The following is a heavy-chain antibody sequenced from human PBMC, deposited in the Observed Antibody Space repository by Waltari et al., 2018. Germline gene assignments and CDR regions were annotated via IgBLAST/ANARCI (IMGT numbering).Heavy chain of an antibody. V-gene: IGHV4-39*01. D-gene: IGHD3-9*01. CDR3: ARLSYHIVTGYGWFDP. Sequence: QLQLQESGPGLVKPSETRSLTCTVSGGSISSESYYWGWIRQPPGKGLEWIVIISYSGSTYYNPSLKSRVTISVDTSKNQFSLKLSSVTAADTAVYYCARLSYHIVTGYGWFDPWGLGTLVTVSS. J-gene: IGHJ5*02. CDR1: GGSISSESYY. CDR2: ISYSGST.